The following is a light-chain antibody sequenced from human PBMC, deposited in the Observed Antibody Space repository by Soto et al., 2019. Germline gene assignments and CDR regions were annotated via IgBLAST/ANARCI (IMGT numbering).Light chain of an antibody. CDR2: SNN. CDR3: AAWDDSLSLV. V-gene: IGLV1-47*02. J-gene: IGLJ3*02. CDR1: WSNIGSNS. Sequence: QAVVTQPPSASGTPGQRVTVSCSGTWSNIGSNSVSWYQHLPGTAPKLLIHSNNQRPLGVPDRFSGSKSGTSASLAISGLRSEDEASYYCAAWDDSLSLVFGGGTKLTVL.